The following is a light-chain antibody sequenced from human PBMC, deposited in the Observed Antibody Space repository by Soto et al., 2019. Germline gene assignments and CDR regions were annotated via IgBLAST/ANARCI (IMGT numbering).Light chain of an antibody. CDR1: QSFRGL. J-gene: IGKJ5*01. CDR3: QQRHMWPIT. V-gene: IGKV3-11*01. Sequence: EVVLTQSPVTLSLSPGERATLSCRASQSFRGLLAWYQQKPGQAPRLLIYDAYNRATGIPPRFSGSGSGTDFTLTISRLEPEDVAVYYCQQRHMWPITFGQGTRLEIK. CDR2: DAY.